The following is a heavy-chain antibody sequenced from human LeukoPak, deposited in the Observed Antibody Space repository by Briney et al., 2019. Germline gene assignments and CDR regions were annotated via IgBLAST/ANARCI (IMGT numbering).Heavy chain of an antibody. D-gene: IGHD3-9*01. Sequence: SETLSLTCAVYGGSFSGYYWSWIRQPPGKGLEWIGEINHSGSTNYNPSLKSRVTISVGTPKNQFSLKLSSVTAADTAVYYCARGGYFDWLTFDYWGQGTLVTVSS. J-gene: IGHJ4*02. CDR2: INHSGST. V-gene: IGHV4-34*01. CDR3: ARGGYFDWLTFDY. CDR1: GGSFSGYY.